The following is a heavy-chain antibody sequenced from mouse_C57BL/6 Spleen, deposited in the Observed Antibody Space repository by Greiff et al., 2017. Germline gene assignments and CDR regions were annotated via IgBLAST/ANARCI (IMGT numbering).Heavy chain of an antibody. CDR1: GYTFTSYW. Sequence: VQLQQPGAELVMPGASVKLSCKASGYTFTSYWMHWVKQRPGQGLEWIGEIDPSDSYPNYNQKFKGKSTLTVDKSSSTAYMQLSSLTSEDTAVYYCARKGDYAMDYWGQGTSVTVSS. CDR2: IDPSDSYP. V-gene: IGHV1-69*01. CDR3: ARKGDYAMDY. J-gene: IGHJ4*01.